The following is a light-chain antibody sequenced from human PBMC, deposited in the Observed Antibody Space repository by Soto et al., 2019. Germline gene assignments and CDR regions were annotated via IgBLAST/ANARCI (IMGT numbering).Light chain of an antibody. V-gene: IGKV4-1*01. CDR3: QHYDAPQT. Sequence: DIVMTQSPDSLAVSLGERATINCKSSQSILYSSNNKNYLAWYQQKPGQPPKLLIYWASTRESGVPDRFSGSGSGTDFTLTISSLQAGDVAVYYCQHYDAPQTFGQGTKVEIK. CDR1: QSILYSSNNKNY. J-gene: IGKJ1*01. CDR2: WAS.